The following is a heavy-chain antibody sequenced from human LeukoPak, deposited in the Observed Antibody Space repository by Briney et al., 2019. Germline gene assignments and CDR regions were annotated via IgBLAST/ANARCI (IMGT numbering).Heavy chain of an antibody. Sequence: GGSLRLSCAASGFTFSSYTMNWVRQAPGKGLEWVSAITGSGDSTHYADSVKGRFTISRDNSKNTLCLQMNSLRAEDTAVYYCARETTRFLEWLPGSMDVWGQGTTVTVSS. CDR3: ARETTRFLEWLPGSMDV. J-gene: IGHJ6*02. V-gene: IGHV3-23*01. CDR2: ITGSGDST. D-gene: IGHD3-3*01. CDR1: GFTFSSYT.